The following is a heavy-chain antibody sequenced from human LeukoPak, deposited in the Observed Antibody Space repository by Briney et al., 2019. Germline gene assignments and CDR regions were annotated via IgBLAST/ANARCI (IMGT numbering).Heavy chain of an antibody. CDR3: ARDCGGAPQGDYGMDV. J-gene: IGHJ6*02. Sequence: PVGSLRLSCAASGFTFSSYSMDWVRQAPGKGLEWVSSISSSSSYIYYADSVKGRFTISRDNAKNSLYLQMNSLRAEDTAVYYCARDCGGAPQGDYGMDVWGQGTTVTVSS. D-gene: IGHD2-21*01. V-gene: IGHV3-21*01. CDR1: GFTFSSYS. CDR2: ISSSSSYI.